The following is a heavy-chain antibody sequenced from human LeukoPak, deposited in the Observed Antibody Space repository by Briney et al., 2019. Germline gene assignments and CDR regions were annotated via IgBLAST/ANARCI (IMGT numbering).Heavy chain of an antibody. J-gene: IGHJ6*03. V-gene: IGHV3-15*01. D-gene: IGHD3-22*01. Sequence: KTGGSLRLSCAASGFTFSNAWMSWVRQAPGKGLEWVGRIKSKTDGGTTDYAAPVKGRFTISRDDSKNTLYLQMNSLKTEDTAVYYCTTVRRSVVVWHYYYMDVWGKGTTVTVSS. CDR2: IKSKTDGGTT. CDR3: TTVRRSVVVWHYYYMDV. CDR1: GFTFSNAW.